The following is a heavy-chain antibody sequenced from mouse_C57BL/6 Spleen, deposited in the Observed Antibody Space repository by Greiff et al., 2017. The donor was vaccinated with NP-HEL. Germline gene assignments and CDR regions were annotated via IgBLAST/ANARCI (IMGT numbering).Heavy chain of an antibody. CDR3: ARRYYGSSRYAMDY. J-gene: IGHJ4*01. Sequence: VKLQESDAELVKPGASVKISCKVSGYTFTDHTIHWMKQRPEQGLEWIGYIYPRDGSTKYNEKFKGKATLTADKSSSTAYMQLNSLTSEDSAVYFCARRYYGSSRYAMDYWGQGTSVTVSS. D-gene: IGHD1-1*01. CDR1: GYTFTDHT. CDR2: IYPRDGST. V-gene: IGHV1-78*01.